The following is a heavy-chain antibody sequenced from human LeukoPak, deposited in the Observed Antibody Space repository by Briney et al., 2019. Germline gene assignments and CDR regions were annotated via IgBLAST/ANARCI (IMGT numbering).Heavy chain of an antibody. D-gene: IGHD3-22*01. CDR2: ISGSGGST. CDR3: AKAGHYYDSSGYH. CDR1: GFTFSSYA. V-gene: IGHV3-23*01. Sequence: GGSLRLSCAASGFTFSSYAMSGVRQAPGKGLEWVSAISGSGGSTYYADSVKGRFTISRDNSKNTLYLQMNSLRAEDTAVYYCAKAGHYYDSSGYHWGQGTLVTVSS. J-gene: IGHJ4*02.